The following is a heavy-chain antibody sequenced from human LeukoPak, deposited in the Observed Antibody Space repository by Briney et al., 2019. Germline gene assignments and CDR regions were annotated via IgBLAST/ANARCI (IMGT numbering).Heavy chain of an antibody. J-gene: IGHJ4*02. CDR3: AKDIVVVPAAKDY. Sequence: GGSLRLSCAASGFTFSSYAMSWVRQAPGKGLEWVSAISGSGGSTYYADSVKGRFTISRDNSKNTLYLQMNSLRAEDTAVYYCAKDIVVVPAAKDYWGQETLVTVSS. CDR2: ISGSGGST. CDR1: GFTFSSYA. V-gene: IGHV3-23*01. D-gene: IGHD2-2*01.